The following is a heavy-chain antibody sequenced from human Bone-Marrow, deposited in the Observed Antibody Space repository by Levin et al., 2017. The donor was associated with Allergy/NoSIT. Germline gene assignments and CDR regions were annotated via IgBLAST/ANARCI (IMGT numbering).Heavy chain of an antibody. Sequence: PSQTLSLTCTVSGGSIRSGDYYWSWIRQPPGKGLEWIGYIYYSGSTYYNPSLKSRVTISVDTSKNQFSLKLSSVTAADTAVYYCARDPLGDYGDYSTVPGPWGQGTLVTVSS. D-gene: IGHD4-17*01. CDR3: ARDPLGDYGDYSTVPGP. V-gene: IGHV4-30-4*01. CDR2: IYYSGST. CDR1: GGSIRSGDYY. J-gene: IGHJ5*02.